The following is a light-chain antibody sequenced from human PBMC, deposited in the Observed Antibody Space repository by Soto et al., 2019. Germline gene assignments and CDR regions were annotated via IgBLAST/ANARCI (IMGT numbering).Light chain of an antibody. J-gene: IGLJ1*01. CDR1: SSDIGVYNH. CDR2: DVS. Sequence: QSVLTQPASVSGSPGQSITISCTGTSSDIGVYNHVSWYQQHPGKAPKLIIYDVSNRPSGVSNRFSGSKSGNTASLTISGLQPEDEADYYCSSFTSTSTNYVFGTGTKVTVL. V-gene: IGLV2-14*01. CDR3: SSFTSTSTNYV.